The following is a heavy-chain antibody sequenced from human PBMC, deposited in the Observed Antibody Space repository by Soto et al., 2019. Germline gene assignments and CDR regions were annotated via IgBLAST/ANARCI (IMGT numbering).Heavy chain of an antibody. J-gene: IGHJ4*01. V-gene: IGHV3-23*01. CDR3: ATSRLRIAEVAWFVY. D-gene: IGHD3-16*02. CDR2: ISHSGTFT. CDR1: GFTFSSFA. Sequence: GGSLRLSCAASGFTFSSFAMAWVRQAPGKGLEWVSSISHSGTFTYYADSVKGRFTISGDKTKNTVLRQMSSRRADDTAIYYCATSRLRIAEVAWFVYWGQGTLLTVSS.